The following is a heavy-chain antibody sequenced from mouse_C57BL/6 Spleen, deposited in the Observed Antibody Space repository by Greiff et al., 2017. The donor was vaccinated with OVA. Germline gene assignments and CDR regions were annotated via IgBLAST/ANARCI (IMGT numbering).Heavy chain of an antibody. CDR3: ARSGFITTVVARDYYAMDY. CDR1: GYAFTNYL. J-gene: IGHJ4*01. V-gene: IGHV1-54*01. CDR2: INPGSGGT. D-gene: IGHD1-1*01. Sequence: QVHVKQSGAELVRPGTSVKVSCKASGYAFTNYLIEWVKQRPGQGLEWIGVINPGSGGTNYNEKFKGKATLTADKSSSTAYMQLSSLTSEDSAVYFCARSGFITTVVARDYYAMDYWGQGTSVTVSS.